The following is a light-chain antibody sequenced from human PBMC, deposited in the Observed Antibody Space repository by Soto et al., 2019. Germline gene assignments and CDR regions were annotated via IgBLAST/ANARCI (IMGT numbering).Light chain of an antibody. CDR3: QQRRSWPRT. Sequence: EIVLTQSPATLSLSPGVRATLSCRASQTVDSYLAWYQQKPGQAPRLLIHDISERATGIPARFSGSGSGTDFTLTISSLEPEDFAVYYCQQRRSWPRTFGQGTKVEIK. V-gene: IGKV3-11*01. CDR1: QTVDSY. CDR2: DIS. J-gene: IGKJ1*01.